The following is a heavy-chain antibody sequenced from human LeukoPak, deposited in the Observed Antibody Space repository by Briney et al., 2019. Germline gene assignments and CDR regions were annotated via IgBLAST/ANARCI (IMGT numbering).Heavy chain of an antibody. CDR1: GGSISSSSYD. J-gene: IGHJ4*02. CDR2: MNRRGST. CDR3: ARRGGITTVITYYFAY. V-gene: IGHV4-39*07. D-gene: IGHD4-23*01. Sequence: SETLAITCTVSGGSISSSSYDLGRIRQPPGKGLEWIGEMNRRGSTNYNPSLKSCATISIDTSNNQCSLTLSSLTAADTAVYYCARRGGITTVITYYFAYWGQGTLVTVSS.